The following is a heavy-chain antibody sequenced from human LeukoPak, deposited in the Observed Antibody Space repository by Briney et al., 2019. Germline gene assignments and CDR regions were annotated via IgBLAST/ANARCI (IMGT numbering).Heavy chain of an antibody. CDR1: GYTFTGYY. CDR3: ARTIFGVVNARWEFDY. Sequence: ASVKVSCKASGYTFTGYYMHWVRQAPGQGLEWMGWINPNSGGTNYAQKFQGRVTMTRDTSISTAYMELSRLRSDDTAVYYCARTIFGVVNARWEFDYWGQGTLVTVSA. D-gene: IGHD3-3*01. CDR2: INPNSGGT. V-gene: IGHV1-2*02. J-gene: IGHJ4*02.